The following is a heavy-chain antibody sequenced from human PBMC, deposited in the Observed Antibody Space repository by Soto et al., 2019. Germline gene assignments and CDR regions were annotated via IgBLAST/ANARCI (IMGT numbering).Heavy chain of an antibody. Sequence: PSETLSLTCTVSGGSVSSGSYYWSWIRQPPGKGLEWIGYIYYSGSTNYNPSLKSRVTISVDTSKNQFSLKLSSVTAADTAVYYCARDRLLRFGESPVGYYYGMDVWGQGTTVPVS. CDR1: GGSVSSGSYY. J-gene: IGHJ6*02. V-gene: IGHV4-61*01. CDR3: ARDRLLRFGESPVGYYYGMDV. D-gene: IGHD3-10*01. CDR2: IYYSGST.